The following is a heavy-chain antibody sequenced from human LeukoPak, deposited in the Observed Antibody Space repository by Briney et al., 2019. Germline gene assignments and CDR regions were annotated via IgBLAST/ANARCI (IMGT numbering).Heavy chain of an antibody. J-gene: IGHJ4*02. D-gene: IGHD3-22*01. CDR1: GFTFSTYS. V-gene: IGHV3-21*01. CDR3: AKDGDGSIEH. Sequence: GGSLRLSCAASGFTFSTYSMNWVRQAPGKGLEWVSSISSSSGYIYYADSVKGRFTISRDNAKNSLFLQMNSLRAEDTAVYYCAKDGDGSIEHWGQGTLVTVSS. CDR2: ISSSSGYI.